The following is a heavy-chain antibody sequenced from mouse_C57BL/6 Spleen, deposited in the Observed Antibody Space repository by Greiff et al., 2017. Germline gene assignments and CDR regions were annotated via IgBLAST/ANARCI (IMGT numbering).Heavy chain of an antibody. CDR2: IDPSASYT. Sequence: QVQLQEPGAELVRPGTSVKLSCKASGYTFTSYWMHWVMQRPGQSLEWIGVIDPSASYTNYNQKFKGKATLTVDTSSSTAYMQLSSLTSEDSAVYYCASGGAIDYWGTGTSVTVSS. J-gene: IGHJ4*01. CDR3: ASGGAIDY. CDR1: GYTFTSYW. V-gene: IGHV1-59*01.